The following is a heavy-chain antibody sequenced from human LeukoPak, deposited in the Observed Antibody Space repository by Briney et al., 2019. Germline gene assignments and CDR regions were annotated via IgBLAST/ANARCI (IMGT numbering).Heavy chain of an antibody. V-gene: IGHV4-39*07. CDR3: AKAAYYYDSSGYSRGGDYFDY. J-gene: IGHJ4*02. CDR1: GGSISSRSYY. CDR2: IYYSGST. Sequence: SETLSLTCTVSGGSISSRSYYWGWIRQPPGKGLEWIGTIYYSGSTYYNPSLKSRVTISVDTSKNQFSLKVRSVTAADTAVYYCAKAAYYYDSSGYSRGGDYFDYWGQGTLVTVSS. D-gene: IGHD3-22*01.